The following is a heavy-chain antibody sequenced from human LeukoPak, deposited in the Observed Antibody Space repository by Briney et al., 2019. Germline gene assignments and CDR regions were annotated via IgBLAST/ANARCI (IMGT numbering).Heavy chain of an antibody. V-gene: IGHV3-23*01. Sequence: GGSLILSCAASGFTFGTYAMNWVRQAPGKGLEWVSGILASGSTTYYADSVKGRFTISRDNSKNTLYLQMNSLRAEDTATYCAKDRVPDGRWNFDFWGQGTLVTVSS. D-gene: IGHD1-1*01. CDR3: AKDRVPDGRWNFDF. CDR1: GFTFGTYA. J-gene: IGHJ4*02. CDR2: ILASGSTT.